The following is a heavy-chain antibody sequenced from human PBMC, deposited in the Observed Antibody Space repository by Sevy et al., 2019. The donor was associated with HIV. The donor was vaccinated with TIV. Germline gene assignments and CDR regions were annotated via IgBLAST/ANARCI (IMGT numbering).Heavy chain of an antibody. Sequence: SETLSLTCAVSRGSISSSSFYWAWIRQPLGKGLEWIGSIYYSGRTYYNPSLKSRLTMSVDTSKNQFSLRLTSVTATDTAVYYCARLIYNATGYYYHDAFDIWGQGTMVTVSS. V-gene: IGHV4-39*01. CDR3: ARLIYNATGYYYHDAFDI. CDR1: RGSISSSSFY. D-gene: IGHD3-22*01. CDR2: IYYSGRT. J-gene: IGHJ3*02.